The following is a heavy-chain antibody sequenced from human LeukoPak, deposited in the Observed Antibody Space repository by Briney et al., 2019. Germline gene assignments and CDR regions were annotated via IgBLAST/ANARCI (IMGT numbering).Heavy chain of an antibody. J-gene: IGHJ4*02. D-gene: IGHD3-10*01. V-gene: IGHV4-38-2*02. CDR3: ARLTYYYGSLDY. CDR1: GYSISSGYY. Sequence: ASETLSLTCTVSGYSISSGYYWGWIRQPPGKGLEWIGSIYHSGSTYYNPSLKSRVTISVDTSKNQFSLKLSSVTAADTAVYYCARLTYYYGSLDYWGQGTLVTVSS. CDR2: IYHSGST.